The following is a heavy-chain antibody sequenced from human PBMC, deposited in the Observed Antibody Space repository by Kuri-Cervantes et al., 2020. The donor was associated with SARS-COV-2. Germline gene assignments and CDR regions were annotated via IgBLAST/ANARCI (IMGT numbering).Heavy chain of an antibody. J-gene: IGHJ4*02. D-gene: IGHD3-10*01. CDR2: ISGSSDYT. CDR1: TLTSSHYA. V-gene: IGHV3-23*01. CDR3: ANRFVVPTNGTDYFDY. Sequence: GESLKLSCPASTLTSSHYAMSWVRQAPGKGLEWVSTISGSSDYTYYAESVDYAESVEGRFTISRDISKKTLYLQMHRLRAEDTAVYYCANRFVVPTNGTDYFDYWGQGTLVTVSS.